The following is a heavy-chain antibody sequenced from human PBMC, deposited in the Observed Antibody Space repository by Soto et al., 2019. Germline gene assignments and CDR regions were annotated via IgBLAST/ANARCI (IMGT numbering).Heavy chain of an antibody. Sequence: QVQLQESGPGLVKPSETLSLTCTVSGGSISSYYWTWIRQPPGKGLEWIGYIYYSGSTKYNPSLNSRVTISVDTSKNQFSLKLRSVTAADTAVYYCARDSKRGYSGYDKLDYWGQGTLVTVSS. J-gene: IGHJ4*02. CDR3: ARDSKRGYSGYDKLDY. V-gene: IGHV4-59*01. CDR2: IYYSGST. CDR1: GGSISSYY. D-gene: IGHD5-12*01.